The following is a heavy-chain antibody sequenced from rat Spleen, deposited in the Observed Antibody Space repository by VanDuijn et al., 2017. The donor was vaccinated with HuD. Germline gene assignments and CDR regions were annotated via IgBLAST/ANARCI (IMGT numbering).Heavy chain of an antibody. D-gene: IGHD1-1*01. V-gene: IGHV5-29*01. CDR2: FSYDGRTT. Sequence: EVQLVESDGGLVRPGRSLKLSCAASGFTFSDYYMAWVRQAPTEGLEWVATFSYDGRTTYYRDSVKGRFTISRDNAKSTLYLQMDSLRSEDTATYYCARRGYYYSGVDYWGQGVMVTVSS. CDR1: GFTFSDYY. CDR3: ARRGYYYSGVDY. J-gene: IGHJ2*01.